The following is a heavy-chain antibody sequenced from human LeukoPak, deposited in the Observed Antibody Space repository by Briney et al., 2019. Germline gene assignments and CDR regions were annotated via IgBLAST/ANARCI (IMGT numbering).Heavy chain of an antibody. D-gene: IGHD2-15*01. Sequence: ASVKVSCKASGYTFTGYYMHWVRQAPGQGLEWMGWISPNSGGTNYAQKFQGRVTMTRDTSISTAYMELSRLRSDDTAVYYCARAGDIVVVVAAKTWDNWFDPWGQGTLVTVSS. CDR2: ISPNSGGT. V-gene: IGHV1-2*02. J-gene: IGHJ5*02. CDR3: ARAGDIVVVVAAKTWDNWFDP. CDR1: GYTFTGYY.